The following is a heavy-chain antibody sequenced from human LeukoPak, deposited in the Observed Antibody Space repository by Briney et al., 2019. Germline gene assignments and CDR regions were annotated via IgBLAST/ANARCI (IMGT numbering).Heavy chain of an antibody. CDR3: ARWYDSSGYGLVYFDY. D-gene: IGHD3-22*01. V-gene: IGHV3-15*01. CDR1: GFTFSNAW. CDR2: IKSKTDGGTT. J-gene: IGHJ4*02. Sequence: PGGSLRLSCAASGFTFSNAWMSWVRQAPGKGLEWVGRIKSKTDGGTTDYAAPVKGRFTISRDNSKSTLYLQMNSLRAEDTAVYYCARWYDSSGYGLVYFDYWGQGTLVTVSS.